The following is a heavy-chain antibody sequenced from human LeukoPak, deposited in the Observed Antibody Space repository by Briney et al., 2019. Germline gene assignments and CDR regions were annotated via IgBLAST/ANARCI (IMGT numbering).Heavy chain of an antibody. CDR3: ASRQGIAAAGIDY. Sequence: ASVKVSCKASGYTFTGYYMHWVRQAPGQGLEWMGWINPNSGGTNYAQKFQGRVTMTRDTSISTAYMELSRLGSDDTAVYYCASRQGIAAAGIDYWGQGTLVTVSS. CDR1: GYTFTGYY. J-gene: IGHJ4*02. CDR2: INPNSGGT. D-gene: IGHD6-13*01. V-gene: IGHV1-2*02.